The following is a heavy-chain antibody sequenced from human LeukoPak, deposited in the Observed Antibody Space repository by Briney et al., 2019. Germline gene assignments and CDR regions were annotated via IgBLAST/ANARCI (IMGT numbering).Heavy chain of an antibody. V-gene: IGHV3-7*01. D-gene: IGHD5-18*01. CDR2: MKPDGSEK. Sequence: PGGSLRLSCAASGFSFSTYWMSWVRQAPGKGLEWVANMKPDGSEKLYVDSVKGRFTISRDNAKKSLYLQMNSLRAEDTAVYYCARHLSGVTGYTYGRGIDYWGQGTLVTVSS. CDR1: GFSFSTYW. CDR3: ARHLSGVTGYTYGRGIDY. J-gene: IGHJ4*02.